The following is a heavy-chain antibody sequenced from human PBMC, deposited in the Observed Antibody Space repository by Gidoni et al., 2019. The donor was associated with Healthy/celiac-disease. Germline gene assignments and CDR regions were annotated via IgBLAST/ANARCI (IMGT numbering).Heavy chain of an antibody. CDR3: ASISYCSSTSCYGYYYYGMDV. CDR1: GYTFPSYN. Sequence: QVQLVQSGAEVKKPGASVKVSCKASGYTFPSYNIHWVRKATGQGLEWMGWMNPNSGNTGYAQKFQGRVTMTRNTSISTAYMELSSLRSEDTAVYYCASISYCSSTSCYGYYYYGMDVWGQGTTVTVSS. V-gene: IGHV1-8*01. J-gene: IGHJ6*02. CDR2: MNPNSGNT. D-gene: IGHD2-2*01.